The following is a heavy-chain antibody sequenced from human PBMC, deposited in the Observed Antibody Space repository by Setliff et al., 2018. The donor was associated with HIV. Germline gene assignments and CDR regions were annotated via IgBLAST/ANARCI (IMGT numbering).Heavy chain of an antibody. J-gene: IGHJ4*02. Sequence: SETLSLTCTVSGGSISSSSYYWGWIRQPPGKGLEWIGSIYYNGRTYYNPSLKSRVTISVDTSKNQFSLKLNSVTAADTAVYYCASGREAVAGALHFDYWGQGPRVTVSS. V-gene: IGHV4-39*01. D-gene: IGHD6-19*01. CDR1: GGSISSSSYY. CDR3: ASGREAVAGALHFDY. CDR2: IYYNGRT.